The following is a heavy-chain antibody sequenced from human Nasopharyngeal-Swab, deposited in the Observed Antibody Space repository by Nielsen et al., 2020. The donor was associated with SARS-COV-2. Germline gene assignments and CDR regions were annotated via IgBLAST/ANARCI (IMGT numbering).Heavy chain of an antibody. CDR2: INTNTGNP. J-gene: IGHJ6*02. D-gene: IGHD5-18*01. V-gene: IGHV7-4-1*02. CDR1: GYTFTSYA. Sequence: ASVKVSCKASGYTFTSYAMNWVRQAPGQGLEWMGWINTNTGNPTYAQGFTGRFVFSLDTSVSTAYLQISSLKAEDTAVYYCAGTPVTYYYYGMDVWGQGTTVTVSS. CDR3: AGTPVTYYYYGMDV.